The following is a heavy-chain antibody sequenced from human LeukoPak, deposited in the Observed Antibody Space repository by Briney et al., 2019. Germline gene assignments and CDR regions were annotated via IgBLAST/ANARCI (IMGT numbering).Heavy chain of an antibody. CDR1: GDSVSSNSAA. J-gene: IGHJ4*02. D-gene: IGHD2-2*01. V-gene: IGHV6-1*01. CDR3: ARDYCSSTSCHFDY. Sequence: SQTLSLTCAISGDSVSSNSAAWNWIRQPPSRGLEWLGRTYYRSKWYNDYAVSVKSRITINPDTSKNQFSLQLNFVTPEDTAVYYCARDYCSSTSCHFDYWGQGTLVTVSS. CDR2: TYYRSKWYN.